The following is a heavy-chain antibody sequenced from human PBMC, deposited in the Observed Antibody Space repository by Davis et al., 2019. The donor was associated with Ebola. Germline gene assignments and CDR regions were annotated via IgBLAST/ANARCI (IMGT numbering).Heavy chain of an antibody. Sequence: GGSLRLSCAASGFTLRSYVVSWLRQAPGAGLALVSSMSTSGSKTDYGDSVKGRFTISRDNAKNSLYLQMNSLRAEDTAVYYCARDEAYYDILTGYSYYFDYWGQGTLVTVSS. CDR3: ARDEAYYDILTGYSYYFDY. CDR2: MSTSGSKT. D-gene: IGHD3-9*01. J-gene: IGHJ4*02. CDR1: GFTLRSYV. V-gene: IGHV3-21*01.